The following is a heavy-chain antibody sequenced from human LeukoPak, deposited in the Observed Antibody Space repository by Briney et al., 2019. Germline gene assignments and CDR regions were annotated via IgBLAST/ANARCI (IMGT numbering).Heavy chain of an antibody. CDR1: GVTFSNAW. V-gene: IGHV3-15*01. D-gene: IGHD2-15*01. J-gene: IGHJ4*02. Sequence: PGGSLRLSYVGSGVTFSNAWMSWIRQAPGKGLQWVGHIKSKTDGGTTAYAAPVKGRFTISRDDSKNTLYLQMNSLKSEDAALYYCTALGAASEYWGQGALVTVSS. CDR2: IKSKTDGGTT. CDR3: TALGAASEY.